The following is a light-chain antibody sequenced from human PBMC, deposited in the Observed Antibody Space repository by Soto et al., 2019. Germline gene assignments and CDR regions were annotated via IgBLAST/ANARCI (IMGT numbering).Light chain of an antibody. J-gene: IGLJ2*01. Sequence: QAVVTQPPSASASLGASVTLTCTLSSGYSNYKVDWYQQRPGMGPRFVMRVGTGGIVGSKGDGIPDRFSVLGSGLNRYLTIKNIQEEDESDYHCGADHGSGSNFVVFGGGTKLTVL. CDR1: SGYSNYK. V-gene: IGLV9-49*01. CDR2: VGTGGIVG. CDR3: GADHGSGSNFVV.